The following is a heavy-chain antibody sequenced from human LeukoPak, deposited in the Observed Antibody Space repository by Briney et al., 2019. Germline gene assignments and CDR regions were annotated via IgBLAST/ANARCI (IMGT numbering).Heavy chain of an antibody. D-gene: IGHD1-14*01. CDR2: IYAGGST. Sequence: GGSLRLSCAVSGFRVTNDYMNWVRQAPGKGLEWVSIIYAGGSTYYADSVKGLFTISRDNSKNTLYLQMSSLRAEDTAVYYCVQLLDDNPIRWYFGLWGRGTLVTVSS. CDR1: GFRVTNDY. J-gene: IGHJ2*01. V-gene: IGHV3-53*01. CDR3: VQLLDDNPIRWYFGL.